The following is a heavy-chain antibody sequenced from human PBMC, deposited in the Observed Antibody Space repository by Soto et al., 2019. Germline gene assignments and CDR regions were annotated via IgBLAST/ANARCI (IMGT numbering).Heavy chain of an antibody. CDR3: VRDLSFTIFGVGYDAFDI. J-gene: IGHJ3*02. CDR2: INPSGGST. V-gene: IGHV1-46*03. D-gene: IGHD3-3*01. Sequence: GASVKVSCKASGYTFTSYYMHWVRQAPGQGLEWKGIINPSGGSTSYAQKNQGRVTMTRDTSTSTVYMELSSLRSEDTAVYYCVRDLSFTIFGVGYDAFDIWGQGTMVTVSS. CDR1: GYTFTSYY.